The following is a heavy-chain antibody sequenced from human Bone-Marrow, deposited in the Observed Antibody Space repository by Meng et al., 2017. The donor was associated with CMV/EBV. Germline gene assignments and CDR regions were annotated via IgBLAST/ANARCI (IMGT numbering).Heavy chain of an antibody. CDR1: GGSISTGDYY. D-gene: IGHD6-13*01. Sequence: SETLSLTCTVSGGSISTGDYYWNWVRRPPGKGLEWIGYIFYTGKTHYNPSLKSRLLISAAMSKNQFSLSLSPVTAADTAVYYCASGIYSSSWSDGLVFDSWGQGSLVTVSS. CDR3: ASGIYSSSWSDGLVFDS. J-gene: IGHJ5*01. CDR2: IFYTGKT. V-gene: IGHV4-30-4*08.